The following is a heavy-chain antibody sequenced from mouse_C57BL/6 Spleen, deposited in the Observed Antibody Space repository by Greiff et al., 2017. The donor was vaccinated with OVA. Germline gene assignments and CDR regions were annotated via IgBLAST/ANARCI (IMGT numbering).Heavy chain of an antibody. CDR2: IYPRSGNT. V-gene: IGHV1-81*01. D-gene: IGHD3-2*02. J-gene: IGHJ4*01. Sequence: QVQLKESGAELARPGASVKLSCKASGYTFTSYGISWVKQRTGQGLEWIGEIYPRSGNTYYNEKFKGKATLTADKSSSTAYMELRSLTSEDSAVYFCARDSSGYDYAMDYWGQGTSVTVSS. CDR1: GYTFTSYG. CDR3: ARDSSGYDYAMDY.